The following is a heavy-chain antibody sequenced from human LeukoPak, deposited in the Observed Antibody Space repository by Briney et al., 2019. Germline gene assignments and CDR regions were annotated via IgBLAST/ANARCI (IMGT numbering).Heavy chain of an antibody. CDR1: GYTFTSYY. CDR2: INPSGGST. V-gene: IGHV1-46*01. J-gene: IGHJ6*03. D-gene: IGHD4-17*01. CDR3: ASQGLAYGVYGLTYYMDV. Sequence: GASVKVSCKASGYTFTSYYMHWVRQAPGQGLEWMGIINPSGGSTSYAQKFQGRVTMTRDTSTSTVYMELSSLRSEDTAVYYCASQGLAYGVYGLTYYMDVWGKGTTVTVSS.